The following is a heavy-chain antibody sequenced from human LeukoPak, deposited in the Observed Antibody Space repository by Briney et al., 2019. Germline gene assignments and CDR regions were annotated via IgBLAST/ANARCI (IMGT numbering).Heavy chain of an antibody. J-gene: IGHJ3*01. V-gene: IGHV3-74*01. CDR3: ARDFLHLGG. D-gene: IGHD3-16*01. Sequence: GGSLRLSCAASGFTFSSYEMNWVRQAPGKGLVWVSRINTDGSSTIYVDSVKGRFTISRDNAKNTLCLQMNSLRAEDTAVHYCARDFLHLGGWDQGTMVTVSS. CDR2: INTDGSST. CDR1: GFTFSSYE.